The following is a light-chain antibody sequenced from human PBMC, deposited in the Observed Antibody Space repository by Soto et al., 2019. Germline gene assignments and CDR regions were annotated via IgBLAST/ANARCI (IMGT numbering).Light chain of an antibody. CDR2: EVS. CDR3: SSKRTTASLV. Sequence: QSVLTQPASVSGSPGQTITISCTGTSIDVGAYNYVSWYQQHPGKAPKLMIYEVSNRPSGVSDRFSGSKSGNTASLTISGLQAADEADYYCSSKRTTASLVFGTGTKGTVL. J-gene: IGLJ1*01. V-gene: IGLV2-14*01. CDR1: SIDVGAYNY.